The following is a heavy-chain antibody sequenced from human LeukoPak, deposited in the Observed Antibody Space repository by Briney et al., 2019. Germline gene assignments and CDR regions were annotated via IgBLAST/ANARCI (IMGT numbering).Heavy chain of an antibody. D-gene: IGHD6-6*01. J-gene: IGHJ4*02. CDR2: INPNSGGT. CDR1: GYTFTDYY. V-gene: IGHV1-2*02. Sequence: ASVKVSCKASGYTFTDYYMHWVRQAPGQGLEWMGWINPNSGGTNYAQKFQGRVTMTRDTSISTVYMEMSRLRSDDTAVYYCARESVPAVAARRGLNYWGQGTLVAVSP. CDR3: ARESVPAVAARRGLNY.